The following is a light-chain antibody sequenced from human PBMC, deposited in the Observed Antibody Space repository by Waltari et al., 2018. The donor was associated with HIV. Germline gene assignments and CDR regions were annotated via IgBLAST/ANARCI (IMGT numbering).Light chain of an antibody. CDR3: CSYSGGSTYWV. Sequence: PGQSLTISCTGTSSDVGHYNLVSWYQQHPGHAPKLIIYEVNKRPSGVSNRFSASKSGNTASLTIFGLQPEDGADYYCCSYSGGSTYWVFGGGTKLTVL. J-gene: IGLJ3*02. CDR2: EVN. CDR1: SSDVGHYNL. V-gene: IGLV2-23*02.